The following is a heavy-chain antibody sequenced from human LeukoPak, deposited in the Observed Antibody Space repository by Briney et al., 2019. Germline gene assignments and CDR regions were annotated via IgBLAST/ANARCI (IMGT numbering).Heavy chain of an antibody. D-gene: IGHD2-15*01. CDR1: GFTFSSYG. V-gene: IGHV3-30*03. J-gene: IGHJ6*03. CDR3: ARGGGGQGYCSGGSCYSVHYYYYMDV. Sequence: GGSLRLACAASGFTFSSYGIHWVRQAPGKGLEWVAVISYDGSNKYYADSVKGRFTISRDNSKNTLYLQMNSLRAEDTAVYYCARGGGGQGYCSGGSCYSVHYYYYMDVWGKGTTVTVSS. CDR2: ISYDGSNK.